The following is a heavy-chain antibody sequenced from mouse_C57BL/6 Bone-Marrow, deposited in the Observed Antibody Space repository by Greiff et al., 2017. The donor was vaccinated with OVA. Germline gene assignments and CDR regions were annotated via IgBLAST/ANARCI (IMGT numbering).Heavy chain of an antibody. J-gene: IGHJ3*01. D-gene: IGHD2-1*01. Sequence: VQLQQSGPELVKPGASVKISCKASGYTFTDYYMNWVKQSHGKSLEWIGDINPNNGGTSYNQKFKGKATLTVDKSSSTAYMELSSLTSEDSAVYYCARAGGNPWFAYWGQGTLVTVSA. CDR3: ARAGGNPWFAY. V-gene: IGHV1-26*01. CDR2: INPNNGGT. CDR1: GYTFTDYY.